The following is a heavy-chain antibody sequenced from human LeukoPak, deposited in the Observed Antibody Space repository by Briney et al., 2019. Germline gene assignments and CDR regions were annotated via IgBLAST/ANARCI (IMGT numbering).Heavy chain of an antibody. CDR1: GGSISSYY. CDR3: ARGSGSSSTNYYYYMDV. Sequence: SETLSLTCTVSGGSISSYYWSWIRQPAGKGLEWIGRTYTSGSTNYNPSLKSRVTMSVDTSKNQFSLKLSSVTAADTAVYYCARGSGSSSTNYYYYMDVWGKGTTVTVSS. J-gene: IGHJ6*03. D-gene: IGHD6-6*01. V-gene: IGHV4-4*07. CDR2: TYTSGST.